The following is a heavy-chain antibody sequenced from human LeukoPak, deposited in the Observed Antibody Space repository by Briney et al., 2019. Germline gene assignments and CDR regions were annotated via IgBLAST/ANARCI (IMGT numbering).Heavy chain of an antibody. CDR3: ARDSELQLVTGAFDV. J-gene: IGHJ3*01. D-gene: IGHD6-13*01. CDR1: GCTGSTSF. CDR2: ILSEGGT. Sequence: PGGSLRLSCVASGCTGSTSFMSWCRDAPGHGLEWVSIILSEGGTFYADSLSARVTISRDNSKHTVYLPMTSLGAEDTAVYYCARDSELQLVTGAFDVWGHGTMVTVSS. V-gene: IGHV3-66*01.